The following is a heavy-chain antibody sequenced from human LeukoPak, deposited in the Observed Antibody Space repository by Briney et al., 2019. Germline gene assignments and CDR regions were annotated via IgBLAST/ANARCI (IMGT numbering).Heavy chain of an antibody. CDR1: AGSISSSSYY. D-gene: IGHD3-3*01. CDR3: ASITIFGVVISTFDY. J-gene: IGHJ4*02. Sequence: SETLSLTCTVSAGSISSSSYYWGWIRQPPGKGLEWIGSIYYSGSTYYNPSLKSRVTISVDTSKNQFSLKLSSVTAADTAVYHCASITIFGVVISTFDYWGQGTLVTVSS. CDR2: IYYSGST. V-gene: IGHV4-39*07.